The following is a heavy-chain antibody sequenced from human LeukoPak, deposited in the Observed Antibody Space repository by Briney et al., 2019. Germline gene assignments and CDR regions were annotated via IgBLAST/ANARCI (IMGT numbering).Heavy chain of an antibody. Sequence: SETLSLTCIVSGYSIISDYFWGWVRQPPGRGPEWIGYIYYSGSTNYNPSLKSRVTISVDTSKNQFSLKLSSVTAADTAVYYCARDTALFRAYDIWGQGTLVTVSS. J-gene: IGHJ3*02. CDR1: GYSIISDYF. CDR2: IYYSGST. CDR3: ARDTALFRAYDI. V-gene: IGHV4-38-2*02.